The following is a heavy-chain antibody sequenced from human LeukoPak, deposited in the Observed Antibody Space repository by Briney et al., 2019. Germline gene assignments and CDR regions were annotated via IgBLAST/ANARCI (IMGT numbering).Heavy chain of an antibody. J-gene: IGHJ6*02. V-gene: IGHV3-23*01. CDR2: ISDSGDTT. CDR3: TRLEDSSGSFSYVMDV. Sequence: GGSLRLSCAASGFAFSSQAMGWVRQAPGKGLEWVSVISDSGDTTYYADSVKGRFTISRDDSKNTAYLQMNSLKTEDTAVYYCTRLEDSSGSFSYVMDVWGPGTTVTVSS. D-gene: IGHD3-22*01. CDR1: GFAFSSQA.